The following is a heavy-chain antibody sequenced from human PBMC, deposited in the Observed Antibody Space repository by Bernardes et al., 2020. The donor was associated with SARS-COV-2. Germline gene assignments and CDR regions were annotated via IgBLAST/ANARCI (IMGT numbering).Heavy chain of an antibody. J-gene: IGHJ5*02. V-gene: IGHV4-39*01. Sequence: SETLSLTCTVSGGSISSSSYYWGWIRQPPGKGLEWIGSIYYSGSTYYNPSLKSRVTISVDTSKNQFSLKLSSVTAADTAVYYCARHHQRITIFGVVYNWFDPWGQGTLVTVSS. CDR2: IYYSGST. D-gene: IGHD3-3*01. CDR3: ARHHQRITIFGVVYNWFDP. CDR1: GGSISSSSYY.